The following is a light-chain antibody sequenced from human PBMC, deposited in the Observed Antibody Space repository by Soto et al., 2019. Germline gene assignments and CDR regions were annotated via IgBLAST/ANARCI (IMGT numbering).Light chain of an antibody. Sequence: QSALTQPASVSGSPGQSITISCTGTSSDVGSYNLVSWYQQHPGKAPKLLIYEGGKRPSGVSNRFSGSKSGNMASLTISGLQTEDEADYHCCSYAGSTTYVVFGGGTQLTVL. CDR3: CSYAGSTTYVV. J-gene: IGLJ2*01. CDR2: EGG. CDR1: SSDVGSYNL. V-gene: IGLV2-23*01.